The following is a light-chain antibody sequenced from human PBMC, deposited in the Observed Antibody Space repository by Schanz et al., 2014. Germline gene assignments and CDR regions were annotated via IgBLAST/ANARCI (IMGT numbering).Light chain of an antibody. CDR2: GAS. Sequence: EIVLTQSPGTLSLSPGERATLSCRASQSINSNYLAWYHHKPGQAPGLLIYGASTRATGIPARFSGSGSGADFTLTISGLEPEDFAVYFCQQYGNSFTFGRGTKVEVK. CDR1: QSINSNY. CDR3: QQYGNSFT. V-gene: IGKV3-20*01. J-gene: IGKJ4*01.